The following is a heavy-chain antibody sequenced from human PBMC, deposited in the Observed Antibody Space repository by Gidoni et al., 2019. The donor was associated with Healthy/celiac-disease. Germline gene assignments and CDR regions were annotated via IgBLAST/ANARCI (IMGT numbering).Heavy chain of an antibody. D-gene: IGHD6-13*01. V-gene: IGHV4-39*01. CDR1: GGSISSSSYY. CDR2: IYYSGST. Sequence: QLQLQESGPGLVKPSETLSLTCTVSGGSISSSSYYWGWIRQPPGKGLEWIGSIYYSGSTYYNPPLRSRVTISVDTSKNQFPLKLTSVPAADTAVYSCARHSRGSWYEAWFDPWGQGTRVTVPS. CDR3: ARHSRGSWYEAWFDP. J-gene: IGHJ5*02.